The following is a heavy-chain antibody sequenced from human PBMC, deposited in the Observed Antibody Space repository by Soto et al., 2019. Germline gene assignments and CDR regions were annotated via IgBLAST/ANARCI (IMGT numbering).Heavy chain of an antibody. J-gene: IGHJ6*02. V-gene: IGHV1-2*04. CDR2: INPNSGGT. CDR3: AREPNVDTAMVGGVGHYYGMDV. D-gene: IGHD5-18*01. CDR1: VYTFTGYY. Sequence: ASVKVSCKASVYTFTGYYMHWVRQAPGQGLEWMGWINPNSGGTNYAQKFQGWVTMTRDTSISTAYMELSRLRSDDTAVYYCAREPNVDTAMVGGVGHYYGMDVWGQGTTVTVSS.